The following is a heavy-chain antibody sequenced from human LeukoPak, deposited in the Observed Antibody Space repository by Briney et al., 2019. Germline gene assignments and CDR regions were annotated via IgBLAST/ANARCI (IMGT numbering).Heavy chain of an antibody. CDR2: VSKSDGTT. Sequence: GGSLRLSCAASGFTFTTYAMSWVRQAPGKGLEWVSSVSKSDGTTYYADSVKGRLTISRDNSKNTLHLQMNGLRAEDTAVYYCARGSYGMDDWGQGTTVTVSS. J-gene: IGHJ6*02. CDR1: GFTFTTYA. CDR3: ARGSYGMDD. V-gene: IGHV3-23*01.